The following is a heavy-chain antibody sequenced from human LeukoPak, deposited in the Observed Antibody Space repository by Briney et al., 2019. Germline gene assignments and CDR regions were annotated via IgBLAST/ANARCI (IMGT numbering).Heavy chain of an antibody. D-gene: IGHD3-10*01. CDR2: IIPIFGTA. CDR3: AREVVRGVTGFDP. CDR1: GGTFSSYA. J-gene: IGHJ5*02. V-gene: IGHV1-69*13. Sequence: SVKVSCKASGGTFSSYAISWVRQAPGQGLEWMGGIIPIFGTANYAQKFQGRVTITADESTSTAYMELSSLRSEDTAEYYCAREVVRGVTGFDPWGQGTLVTVSS.